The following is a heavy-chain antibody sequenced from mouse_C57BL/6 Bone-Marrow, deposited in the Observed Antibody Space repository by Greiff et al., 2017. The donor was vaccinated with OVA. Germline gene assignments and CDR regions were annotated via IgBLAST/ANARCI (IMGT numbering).Heavy chain of an antibody. CDR1: GYTFTDYY. Sequence: VQLQQSGPELVKPGASVKISCKASGYTFTDYYMNWVKQSHGKSLEWIGDINPNNGGTSYNQKFKGKATLTVAKSSSTAYMELRSLTSADSAVYYCARNYGSSYDTFAYWGQGTLVTVSA. V-gene: IGHV1-26*01. J-gene: IGHJ3*01. CDR3: ARNYGSSYDTFAY. D-gene: IGHD1-1*01. CDR2: INPNNGGT.